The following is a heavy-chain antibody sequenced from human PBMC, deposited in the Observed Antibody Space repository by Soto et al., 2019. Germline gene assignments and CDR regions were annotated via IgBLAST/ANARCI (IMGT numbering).Heavy chain of an antibody. CDR2: ILDDGNNK. Sequence: QVQLVESGGGVVQPGRSLRLSCAASGFTFSNYIMHWVRQAPGKGLEWVAIILDDGNNKYYADSVKGRFTISRDNSKNTLYLQMNSLKTEDTAMYYCARDDESGGYCDLGYWGQGTLVTVSS. D-gene: IGHD3-22*01. CDR1: GFTFSNYI. CDR3: ARDDESGGYCDLGY. V-gene: IGHV3-30-3*01. J-gene: IGHJ4*02.